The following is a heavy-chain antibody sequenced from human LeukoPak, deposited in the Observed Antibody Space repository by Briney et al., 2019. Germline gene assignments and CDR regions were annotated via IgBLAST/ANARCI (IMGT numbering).Heavy chain of an antibody. V-gene: IGHV3-23*01. CDR2: ISTGVGIT. CDR3: AKALTHYYYMDV. Sequence: GGSLRLSCAASGFTFSNYAMTWVRQAPGKGLEWVSGISTGVGITYYADSVKGRFTISRDNSKNTLYVQMNSLRAEDTAVYYCAKALTHYYYMDVWGKGTTVTISS. CDR1: GFTFSNYA. J-gene: IGHJ6*03.